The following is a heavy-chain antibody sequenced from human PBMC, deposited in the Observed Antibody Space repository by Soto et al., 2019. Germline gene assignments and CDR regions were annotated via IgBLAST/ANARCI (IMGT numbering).Heavy chain of an antibody. D-gene: IGHD6-19*01. V-gene: IGHV3-30*18. CDR3: AKECADSSGFDY. Sequence: QVQLVESGGGVVQPGRSLRLSCAASGFTFSSYGMHWVRQAPGKGLEWVAVISYDGSNKYYADSVKGRFTISRDNSKNTLYLQMNSLRAEDTAVYYCAKECADSSGFDYCGQGTLVTVSS. CDR2: ISYDGSNK. J-gene: IGHJ4*02. CDR1: GFTFSSYG.